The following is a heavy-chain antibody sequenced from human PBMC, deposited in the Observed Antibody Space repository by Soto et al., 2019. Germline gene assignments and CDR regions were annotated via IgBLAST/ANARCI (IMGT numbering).Heavy chain of an antibody. CDR2: IKSKTDGGTT. J-gene: IGHJ4*02. D-gene: IGHD3-10*01. CDR3: TTDEKGHANITMVRGVIDY. Sequence: GGSLRLSCAASGFTFSNAWMSWVRQAPGKGLEWVGRIKSKTDGGTTDYAAPVKGRFTISRDDSKNTLYLQMNSLKTEDTAVYYCTTDEKGHANITMVRGVIDYWGQGTLVTVSS. V-gene: IGHV3-15*01. CDR1: GFTFSNAW.